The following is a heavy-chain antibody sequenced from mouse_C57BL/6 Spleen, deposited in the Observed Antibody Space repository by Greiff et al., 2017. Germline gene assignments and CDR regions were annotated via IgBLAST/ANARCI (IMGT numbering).Heavy chain of an antibody. D-gene: IGHD1-1*01. CDR2: INYDGSST. CDR1: GFTFSDYY. V-gene: IGHV5-16*01. J-gene: IGHJ4*01. CDR3: ARDSAYYGSSYYAMDY. Sequence: EVHLVESEGGLVQPGSSMKLSCTASGFTFSDYYMAWVRQVPEKGLEWVANINYDGSSTYYLDSLKSRFIISRDNAKNILYLQMSSLKSEDTATYYCARDSAYYGSSYYAMDYWGQGTSVTVSS.